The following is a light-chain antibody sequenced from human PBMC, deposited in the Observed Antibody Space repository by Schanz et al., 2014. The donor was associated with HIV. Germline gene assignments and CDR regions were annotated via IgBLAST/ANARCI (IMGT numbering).Light chain of an antibody. CDR3: ASWDDSLRAYV. J-gene: IGLJ1*01. CDR2: GNT. CDR1: SLNIGSNT. Sequence: QSVLTQPPSASGTPGQRVTISCSGSSLNIGSNTVNWYQKLPGAAPTLLIYGNTVRPSGVSARFSASKFAASASLAISGLQSEDEAIYYCASWDDSLRAYVFGSGTKLTVL. V-gene: IGLV1-44*01.